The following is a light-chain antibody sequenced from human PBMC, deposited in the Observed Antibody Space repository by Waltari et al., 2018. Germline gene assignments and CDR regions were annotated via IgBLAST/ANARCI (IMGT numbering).Light chain of an antibody. Sequence: QSALTQPASVFGSPGQSLTISCTGTSSDVGAYTSVSCYQQHPGKAPKLIIFDVSNRPSGVSNRFSGSKSGNTASLTISGLQAEDEADYYCSSYISSSTLELFGGGTSLTVL. J-gene: IGLJ2*01. CDR2: DVS. CDR1: SSDVGAYTS. CDR3: SSYISSSTLEL. V-gene: IGLV2-14*03.